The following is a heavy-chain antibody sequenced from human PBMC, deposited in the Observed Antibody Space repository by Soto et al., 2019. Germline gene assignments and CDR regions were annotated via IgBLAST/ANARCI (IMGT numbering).Heavy chain of an antibody. CDR3: ARRAETNGWNGFGADKYYFDF. CDR2: LNPNTGDS. D-gene: IGHD1-1*01. V-gene: IGHV1-8*01. Sequence: ASVKVSCKYSGYTFTSYDIYWVRQGTGQGLECMGWLNPNTGDSAYAQKFQGRISVTSDTSINTVHMELSSLRSEDTAVYYCARRAETNGWNGFGADKYYFDFWGQGTLVTVSS. CDR1: GYTFTSYD. J-gene: IGHJ4*02.